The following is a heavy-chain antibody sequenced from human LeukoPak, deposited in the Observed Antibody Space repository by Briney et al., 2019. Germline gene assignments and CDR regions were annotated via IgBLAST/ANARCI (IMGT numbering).Heavy chain of an antibody. V-gene: IGHV4-34*01. D-gene: IGHD3-22*01. CDR2: INHSGST. CDR3: ARHNSYYYDSSGYLLFDY. Sequence: PSETLSLTCAVYGGSFSGYYWSWIRQPPGKGLEWIGEINHSGSTNYNPSLKSRVTISVDTSKNQFSLKLSSVTAADTAVYYCARHNSYYYDSSGYLLFDYWGQGTLVTVSS. CDR1: GGSFSGYY. J-gene: IGHJ4*02.